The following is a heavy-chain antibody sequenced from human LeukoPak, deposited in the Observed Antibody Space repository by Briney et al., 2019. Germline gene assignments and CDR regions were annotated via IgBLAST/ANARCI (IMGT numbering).Heavy chain of an antibody. CDR2: SYHTGST. CDR3: ARVLDYYGSGNFGGDY. J-gene: IGHJ4*02. V-gene: IGHV4-38-2*02. D-gene: IGHD3-10*01. CDR1: GYSISNGYY. Sequence: SETLSLTCTVSGYSISNGYYWGWIRQPPGKGLEWIGSSYHTGSTFYNPSLRSRLTILVDASKNQFSLILTSVTAADTAVYYCARVLDYYGSGNFGGDYWGQGILVTVSS.